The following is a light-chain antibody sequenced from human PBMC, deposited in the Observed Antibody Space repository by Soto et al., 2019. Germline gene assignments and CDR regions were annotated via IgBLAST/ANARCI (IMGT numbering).Light chain of an antibody. CDR1: QSVSSY. J-gene: IGKJ4*01. Sequence: VLTQSPATLSLSPGERATLSCRASQSVSSYLAWYQQKPGQAPRLLIYDTSNRATGIPARFSGSGSGTDFTLTISSLEPEDFAIYYCQQRTNWPFTFGGGTKVEIK. V-gene: IGKV3-11*01. CDR3: QQRTNWPFT. CDR2: DTS.